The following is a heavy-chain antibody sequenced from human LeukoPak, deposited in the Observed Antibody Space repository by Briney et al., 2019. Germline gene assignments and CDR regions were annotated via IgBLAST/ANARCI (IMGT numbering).Heavy chain of an antibody. CDR1: GYSFTGYY. CDR2: LNPNSGGT. V-gene: IGHV1-2*02. Sequence: ASVKVSCKASGYSFTGYYMHWVRQAPGQGLEWMGWLNPNSGGTNYAQKFQGRVTMTRDTSISTAYMELSRLRSDDTAVFYCARGVLGSSYHFDYWGQGTLVTVSS. CDR3: ARGVLGSSYHFDY. D-gene: IGHD2-2*01. J-gene: IGHJ4*02.